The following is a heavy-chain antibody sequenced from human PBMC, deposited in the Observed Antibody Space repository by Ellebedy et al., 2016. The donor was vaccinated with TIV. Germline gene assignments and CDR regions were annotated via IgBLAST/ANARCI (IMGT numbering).Heavy chain of an antibody. J-gene: IGHJ4*02. D-gene: IGHD3-10*01. CDR3: ARHIRYREFFFYY. Sequence: MPSEPLSLTCTAPGGPIDRSRYSWGSVRQSPGTGLAWIGSIFYTERVYYNPSLESRFTLSVDTSKDQFSLKLNSVTAADTAVYFCARHIRYREFFFYYWGQGTLVTVSS. CDR2: IFYTERV. CDR1: GGPIDRSRYS. V-gene: IGHV4-39*01.